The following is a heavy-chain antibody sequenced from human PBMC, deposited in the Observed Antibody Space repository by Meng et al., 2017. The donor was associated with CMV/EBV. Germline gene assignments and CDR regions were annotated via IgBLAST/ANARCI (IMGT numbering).Heavy chain of an antibody. Sequence: RRVGCGVAVVPPARSLVLSCSAHGFTFSGYAMHWVRQAPGKGLEWVAVISYDGSNKYYADSVKGRFTISRDNSKNTLYLQMNSLRAEDTAVYYCARGDYFDYWGQGTLVTVSS. CDR1: GFTFSGYA. J-gene: IGHJ4*02. V-gene: IGHV3-30-3*01. CDR3: ARGDYFDY. CDR2: ISYDGSNK.